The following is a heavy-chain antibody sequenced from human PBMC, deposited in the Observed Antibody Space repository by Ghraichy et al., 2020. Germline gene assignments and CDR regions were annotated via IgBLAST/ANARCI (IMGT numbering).Heavy chain of an antibody. CDR3: ARVGDSSSWYYFDY. Sequence: SETLSLTCTVSGGSISSGDYYWSWIRQPPGKGLEWIGYIYYSGSTYYNPSLKSRVTISVDTSKNQFSLKLSSVTAADTAVYYCARVGDSSSWYYFDYWGQGTLVTVSS. J-gene: IGHJ4*02. D-gene: IGHD6-13*01. V-gene: IGHV4-30-4*01. CDR2: IYYSGST. CDR1: GGSISSGDYY.